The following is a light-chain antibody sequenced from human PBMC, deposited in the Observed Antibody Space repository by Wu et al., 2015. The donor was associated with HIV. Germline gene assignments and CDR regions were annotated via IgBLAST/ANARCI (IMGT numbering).Light chain of an antibody. Sequence: EIVLTQSPGTLSLSPGERATLSCRASQSVSSSYLAWYQQKPGQAPRLLIYGASSRATGIPDRFSGSGSGTDFTLTISRQEPEDFAVYYCQQYGTSPYTFGQGTKLEI. CDR2: GAS. J-gene: IGKJ2*01. V-gene: IGKV3-20*01. CDR3: QQYGTSPYT. CDR1: QSVSSSY.